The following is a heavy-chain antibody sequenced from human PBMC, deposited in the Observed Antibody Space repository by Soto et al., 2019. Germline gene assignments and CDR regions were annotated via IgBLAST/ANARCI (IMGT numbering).Heavy chain of an antibody. D-gene: IGHD4-17*01. CDR1: GFTFSSYG. CDR2: IWYDGSNK. Sequence: QVQLVESGGGVVQPGRSLRLSCAASGFTFSSYGMHWVRQAPGKGLEWVAVIWYDGSNKYYADSVKGRFTISRDNXKNTLYLQMNSLRAEDTAVYYCARGEGTTVVTPSYWGQGTLVTVSS. CDR3: ARGEGTTVVTPSY. V-gene: IGHV3-33*01. J-gene: IGHJ4*02.